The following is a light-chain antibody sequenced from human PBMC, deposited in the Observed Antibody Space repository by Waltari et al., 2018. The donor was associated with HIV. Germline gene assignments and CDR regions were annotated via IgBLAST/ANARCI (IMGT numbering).Light chain of an antibody. J-gene: IGKJ1*01. Sequence: ENVLTQSPGTLSLSPGERATLSCRASQSVISNYFAWYQQKPGQPPRLLIYGASSRATGIPDRFSGSGSGTDFTLTISRLEPEESAVYYCQQYVRSPTFGQGTKVEIK. CDR3: QQYVRSPT. CDR2: GAS. V-gene: IGKV3-20*01. CDR1: QSVISNY.